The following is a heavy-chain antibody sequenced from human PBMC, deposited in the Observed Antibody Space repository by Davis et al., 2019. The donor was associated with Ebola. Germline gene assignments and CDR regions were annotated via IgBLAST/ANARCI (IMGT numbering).Heavy chain of an antibody. J-gene: IGHJ4*02. D-gene: IGHD6-6*01. CDR1: GFTFSSYA. Sequence: PGGSLRLSCAASGFTFSSYAMHWVRQASGKGLEWVGRIRSKANSYATAYAASVKGRFTISRDDSKNTAYLQMNSLKTEDTAVYYCETSSSSGGDYWGQGTLVTVSS. V-gene: IGHV3-73*01. CDR2: IRSKANSYAT. CDR3: ETSSSSGGDY.